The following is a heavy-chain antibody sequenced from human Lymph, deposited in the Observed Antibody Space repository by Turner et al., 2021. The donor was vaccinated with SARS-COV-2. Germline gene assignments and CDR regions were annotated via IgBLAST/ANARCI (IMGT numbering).Heavy chain of an antibody. V-gene: IGHV3-33*01. CDR3: ARGISPCTDSSGFSV. D-gene: IGHD3-22*01. J-gene: IGHJ4*02. Sequence: VWLVETGGGVVQPGRSLRLSCTASGFSFSSYGMHWVRPAAGKGLGWVAVMWYDGSNGYYADSVKGRFTISRDNSKNTLYLQINRMSGEDTAVYYCARGISPCTDSSGFSVWGQGTLVTVSS. CDR1: GFSFSSYG. CDR2: MWYDGSNG.